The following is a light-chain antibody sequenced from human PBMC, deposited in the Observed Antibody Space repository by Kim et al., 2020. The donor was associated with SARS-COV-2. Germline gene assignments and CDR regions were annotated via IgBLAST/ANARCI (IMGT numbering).Light chain of an antibody. CDR3: QQYDSLPGT. CDR1: QSLSSSY. J-gene: IGKJ2*01. CDR2: GAS. Sequence: EIVLTQSPGTLSLSPGERATLSCRASQSLSSSYLAWYQQKPGQAPRLLIYGASSRATGVPDRFSGSGSGTDFTLTISRLEPEDFAMYYCQQYDSLPGTFCRGTKLEI. V-gene: IGKV3-20*01.